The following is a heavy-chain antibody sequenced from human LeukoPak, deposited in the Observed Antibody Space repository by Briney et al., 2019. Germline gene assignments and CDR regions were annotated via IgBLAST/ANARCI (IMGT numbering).Heavy chain of an antibody. Sequence: GGSLRLSCAASGFTFSSYEMNWVRQAPGKGPEWVSYISSSGSTIYYADSVKGRFTISRDNAKNSLYLQINSLRAEDTAVYYCAKDSYDTSIWGQGTLVTVSA. CDR1: GFTFSSYE. V-gene: IGHV3-48*03. J-gene: IGHJ4*02. CDR2: ISSSGSTI. CDR3: AKDSYDTSI. D-gene: IGHD3-22*01.